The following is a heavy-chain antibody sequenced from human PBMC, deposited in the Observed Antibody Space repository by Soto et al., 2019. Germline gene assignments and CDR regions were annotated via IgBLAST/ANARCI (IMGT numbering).Heavy chain of an antibody. V-gene: IGHV1-46*01. Sequence: QGQLVKSGAEVKKPGASVTVSGQASGYNFTSYYTHWVRQGPGQGLEWMGIVNPSGGSTIYAQKFQGRVTMTRDTSTSTVYMELSSLRSEDTAMYYCARVSGYCDSTTWYFFASDLWGQGTFVTVS. J-gene: IGHJ3*01. CDR1: GYNFTSYY. CDR3: ARVSGYCDSTTWYFFASDL. CDR2: VNPSGGST. D-gene: IGHD2-2*03.